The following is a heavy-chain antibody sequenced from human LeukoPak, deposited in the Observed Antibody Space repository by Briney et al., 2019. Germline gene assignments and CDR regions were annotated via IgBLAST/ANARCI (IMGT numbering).Heavy chain of an antibody. D-gene: IGHD4-17*01. Sequence: PGRSLRLSCAASGFTFDDYAMHWVRQAPGKGLEWVSGISWNSGSIAYADSVKGRFTISRDNAKNSLYVQMNSLRAEDTALYYCAKSVTTVTTKGHFDYWGKGTLVTVSS. CDR2: ISWNSGSI. CDR1: GFTFDDYA. V-gene: IGHV3-9*01. CDR3: AKSVTTVTTKGHFDY. J-gene: IGHJ4*02.